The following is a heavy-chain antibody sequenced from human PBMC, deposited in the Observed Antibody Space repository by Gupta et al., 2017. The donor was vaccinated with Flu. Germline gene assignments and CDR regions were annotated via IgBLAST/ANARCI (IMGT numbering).Heavy chain of an antibody. V-gene: IGHV3-74*01. D-gene: IGHD3-3*01. Sequence: EVQLVESGGGLVQPGGSLRPSCSASGFSFRNYWMYWDRQVPGKGLLWVSRINDNGRSTDYADSVKGRFTISRDNAKSTLYLQMSSLRAEDTAVYYCTRGSDDFRTYEYYFDYWGPGTLVTVSS. CDR2: INDNGRST. CDR1: GFSFRNYW. J-gene: IGHJ4*02. CDR3: TRGSDDFRTYEYYFDY.